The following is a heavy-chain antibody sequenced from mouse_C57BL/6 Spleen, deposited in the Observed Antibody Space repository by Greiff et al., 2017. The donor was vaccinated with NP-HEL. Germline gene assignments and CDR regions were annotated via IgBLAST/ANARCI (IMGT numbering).Heavy chain of an antibody. CDR3: ARGEGYGNYVSFAY. CDR1: GYTFTSYW. Sequence: QVQLQQPGAELVMPGASVKLSCKASGYTFTSYWMHWVKQRPGQGLEWIGEIDPSDSYTNYNQKFKGKSTLTVDKSSSTAYVQLSSLTSEDYAVYYCARGEGYGNYVSFAYWGQGTLVTVSA. CDR2: IDPSDSYT. D-gene: IGHD2-1*01. V-gene: IGHV1-69*01. J-gene: IGHJ3*01.